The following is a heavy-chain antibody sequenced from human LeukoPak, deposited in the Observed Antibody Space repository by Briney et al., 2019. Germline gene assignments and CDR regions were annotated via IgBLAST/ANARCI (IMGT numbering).Heavy chain of an antibody. CDR3: ARAKGTFYYDNSGYLTFDY. D-gene: IGHD3-22*01. CDR2: INPNSGGT. CDR1: GYTFTDYY. Sequence: ASVKVSCKASGYTFTDYYIHWVRQAPGQGLEWMAWINPNSGGTTYAQKFKGRVTLTRDTSITTAYMELSRLTSDDTAVYYCARAKGTFYYDNSGYLTFDYWGQGTLVTVSS. J-gene: IGHJ4*02. V-gene: IGHV1-2*02.